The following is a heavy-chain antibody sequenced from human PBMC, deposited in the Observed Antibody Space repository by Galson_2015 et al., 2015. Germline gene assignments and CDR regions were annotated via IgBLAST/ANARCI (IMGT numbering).Heavy chain of an antibody. V-gene: IGHV3-33*01. CDR3: ARSGTNRFSSYYYMDV. J-gene: IGHJ6*03. CDR1: GFTFGSYG. D-gene: IGHD1-26*01. Sequence: SLRLSCAASGFTFGSYGMHWVRQAPGKGLEWVAVMWYDGINKYYADSVKGRFTISRDNSKNTLYLQMNSLRAEDTAVYYCARSGTNRFSSYYYMDVWGKGTAVTVSS. CDR2: MWYDGINK.